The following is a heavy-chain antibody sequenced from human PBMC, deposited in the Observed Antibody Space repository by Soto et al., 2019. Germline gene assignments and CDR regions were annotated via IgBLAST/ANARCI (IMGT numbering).Heavy chain of an antibody. CDR1: GGSISSYY. CDR2: IYYSGST. J-gene: IGHJ6*02. CDR3: ARLRTHCSSTSCPHGMDV. D-gene: IGHD2-2*01. Sequence: PSETLSLTCTVSGGSISSYYWSWIRQPPGKGLEWIGYIYYSGSTNYNPSLKSRVTISVDTSKNQFSLKLSSVTAAGTAVYYCARLRTHCSSTSCPHGMDVWGQGTTVTVSS. V-gene: IGHV4-59*08.